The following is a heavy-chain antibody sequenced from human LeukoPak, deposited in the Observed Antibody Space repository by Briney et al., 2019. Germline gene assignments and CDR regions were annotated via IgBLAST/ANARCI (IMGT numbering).Heavy chain of an antibody. V-gene: IGHV1-46*01. J-gene: IGHJ5*02. CDR2: INPSGSST. CDR1: GYTFTSYY. CDR3: ARDNSVGDTAWWFDP. Sequence: ASVKVSCKASGYTFTSYYMHWVRQAPGQGLEWMGIINPSGSSTSYAQKFQGRLSLTRDMSTSTDYMELSSLRSEDTAVYYCARDNSVGDTAWWFDPWGQGALVTVSS. D-gene: IGHD1-26*01.